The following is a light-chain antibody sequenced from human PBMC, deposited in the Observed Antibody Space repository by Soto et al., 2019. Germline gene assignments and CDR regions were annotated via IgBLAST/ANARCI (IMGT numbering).Light chain of an antibody. CDR2: EVS. CDR3: NSYTSKSTGV. Sequence: QSALTQPASVSGSPGQSITISCTGTSSDVGGYNYVSWYQQHPGKAPKLIIYEVSNRPSGVSNRFSGSKSGNTASLTISGLQAEDEAEYYCNSYTSKSTGVFGTGTKVTFL. V-gene: IGLV2-14*01. J-gene: IGLJ1*01. CDR1: SSDVGGYNY.